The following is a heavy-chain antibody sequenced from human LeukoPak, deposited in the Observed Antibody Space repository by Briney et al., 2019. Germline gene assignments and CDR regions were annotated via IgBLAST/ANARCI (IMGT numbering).Heavy chain of an antibody. D-gene: IGHD3-22*01. Sequence: SETLSLTCTVSGGSISSSSYYWGWIRQSPGKGLEWIGSIYYSGSTYYNPSLKSRVTISVDTSKNQFSLKMSSVTAADTAVYYCARDGNYYDGSGYYFSAFDIWGQGTMVTVSS. J-gene: IGHJ3*02. CDR2: IYYSGST. CDR3: ARDGNYYDGSGYYFSAFDI. V-gene: IGHV4-39*07. CDR1: GGSISSSSYY.